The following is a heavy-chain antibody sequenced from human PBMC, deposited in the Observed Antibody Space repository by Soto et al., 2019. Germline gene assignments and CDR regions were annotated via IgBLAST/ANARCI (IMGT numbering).Heavy chain of an antibody. CDR3: ARINKWELLPGDWYFDL. J-gene: IGHJ2*01. Sequence: GGSLRLSCAASGFTFSSYGMHWVRQAPGKGLEWVAVIWYDGSNKYYADSVKGRFTISRDNSKNTLYLQMNSLRAEDTAVYYCARINKWELLPGDWYFDLWGRGTLVTVSS. D-gene: IGHD1-26*01. CDR1: GFTFSSYG. CDR2: IWYDGSNK. V-gene: IGHV3-33*01.